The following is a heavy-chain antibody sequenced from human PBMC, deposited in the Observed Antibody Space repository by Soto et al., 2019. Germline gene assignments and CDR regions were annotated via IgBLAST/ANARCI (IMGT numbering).Heavy chain of an antibody. J-gene: IGHJ6*02. CDR3: AKGVVARIPTSYYYSGMDV. V-gene: IGHV1-69*12. Sequence: QVQLLQSGTEVKKPGSSVRVSCEASGSSFRTYAISWVRQAPGQGLEWMGEIIPIFGSVDYAQKFQDRVTISAVQCTTTVDMDLKTLRSNDRGVYYCAKGVVARIPTSYYYSGMDVWGQESTVTVSS. CDR1: GSSFRTYA. CDR2: IIPIFGSV. D-gene: IGHD5-12*01.